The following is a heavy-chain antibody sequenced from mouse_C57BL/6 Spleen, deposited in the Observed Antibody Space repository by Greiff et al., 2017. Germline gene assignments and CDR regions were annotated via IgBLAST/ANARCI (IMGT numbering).Heavy chain of an antibody. CDR3: TRANLLGY. Sequence: LVESGAELVRPGASVTLSCKASGYTFTDYEMHWVKQTPVHGLEWIGAIDPETGGTAYNQKFKGKAILTADQSSSTAYMELRSLTSEDSAVYYCTRANLLGYWGQGTTLTVSS. J-gene: IGHJ2*01. CDR2: IDPETGGT. V-gene: IGHV1-15*01. CDR1: GYTFTDYE. D-gene: IGHD1-1*01.